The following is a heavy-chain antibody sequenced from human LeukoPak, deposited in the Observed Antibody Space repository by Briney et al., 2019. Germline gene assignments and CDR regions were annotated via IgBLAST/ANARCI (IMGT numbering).Heavy chain of an antibody. V-gene: IGHV3-64D*09. CDR2: ISSIGGST. D-gene: IGHD3-22*01. CDR3: VIRAPKIYYYDSSGPFDY. Sequence: GGSLRLSCTASGFPFSSYAMSWVRQAPGKGLEWVAAISSIGGSTYYADSVKGRFTISRDNSKITLYLQMSRLRAEDTAVYYCVIRAPKIYYYDSSGPFDYWGQGTLVTVSS. CDR1: GFPFSSYA. J-gene: IGHJ4*02.